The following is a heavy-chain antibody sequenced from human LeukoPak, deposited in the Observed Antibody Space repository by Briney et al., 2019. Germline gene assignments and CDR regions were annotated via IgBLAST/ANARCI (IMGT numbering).Heavy chain of an antibody. Sequence: PSETLSLTCTVSGGSISSYYWSWIRQPAGKGLEWIGRIYTSGSTNYNPSLKSRVTMSVDTSKNQFSLKLSSVTAADTAVYYCARVVPAAPEGIYYYGMDVWGQGTKVTVSS. CDR2: IYTSGST. V-gene: IGHV4-4*07. CDR1: GGSISSYY. J-gene: IGHJ6*02. D-gene: IGHD2-2*01. CDR3: ARVVPAAPEGIYYYGMDV.